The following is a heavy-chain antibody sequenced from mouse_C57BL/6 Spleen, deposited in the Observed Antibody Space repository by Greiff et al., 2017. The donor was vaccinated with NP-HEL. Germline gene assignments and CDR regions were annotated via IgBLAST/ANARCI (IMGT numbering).Heavy chain of an antibody. D-gene: IGHD2-1*01. CDR1: GYSITSGYY. CDR3: ARGIYYGNYGDAMDY. Sequence: EVKLQESGPGLVKPSQSLSLTCSVTGYSITSGYYWNWIRQFPGNKLEWMGYISYDGSNNYNPSLKNRISITRDTSKNQFFLKLNSVTTEDTATYYCARGIYYGNYGDAMDYWGQGTSVTVSS. V-gene: IGHV3-6*01. CDR2: ISYDGSN. J-gene: IGHJ4*01.